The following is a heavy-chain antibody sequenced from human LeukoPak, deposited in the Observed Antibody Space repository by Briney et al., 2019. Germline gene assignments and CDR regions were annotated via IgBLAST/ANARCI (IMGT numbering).Heavy chain of an antibody. CDR3: ARPHSISGDDAFDI. CDR2: IKKDGSEK. V-gene: IGHV3-7*01. CDR1: GFSFSSYW. Sequence: GGSLRLSCVASGFSFSSYWMSWVRQAPGKGLEWVANIKKDGSEKYYVDSVKGRFTVSRDNAKNSLYLQINSLRAEDTAVYYCARPHSISGDDAFDIWGHGTMVSVSS. D-gene: IGHD3-3*01. J-gene: IGHJ3*02.